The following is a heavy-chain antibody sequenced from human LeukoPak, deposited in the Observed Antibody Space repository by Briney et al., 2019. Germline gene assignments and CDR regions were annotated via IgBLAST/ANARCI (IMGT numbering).Heavy chain of an antibody. CDR2: INHSGST. J-gene: IGHJ4*02. CDR1: GYSISSGYY. CDR3: ARHSVAAASDY. V-gene: IGHV4-38-2*02. D-gene: IGHD6-13*01. Sequence: SETLSLTCTVSGYSISSGYYWGWIRQPPGKGLEWIGEINHSGSTNYNPSLKSRVTISVDTSKNQFSLKLSSVTAADTAVYYCARHSVAAASDYWGQGTLVTVSS.